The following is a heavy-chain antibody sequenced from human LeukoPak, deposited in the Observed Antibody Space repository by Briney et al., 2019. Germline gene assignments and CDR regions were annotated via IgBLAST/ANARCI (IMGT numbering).Heavy chain of an antibody. J-gene: IGHJ5*02. Sequence: SETLSLTCTVSGGSISGYYWSWIRQPAGKGLEWIGRIYNSGSTIYNPSLKSRVTVSADTSKNQFSLKLSSVTAADTVVYYCARDLTTPPYNWFDPWGQGILVTVSS. V-gene: IGHV4-4*07. CDR2: IYNSGST. CDR3: ARDLTTPPYNWFDP. D-gene: IGHD4/OR15-4a*01. CDR1: GGSISGYY.